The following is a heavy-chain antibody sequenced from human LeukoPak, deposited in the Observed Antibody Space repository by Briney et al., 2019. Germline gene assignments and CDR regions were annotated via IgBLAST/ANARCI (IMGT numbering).Heavy chain of an antibody. CDR2: IFYSGST. CDR1: GGSISSGDYY. V-gene: IGHV4-61*08. D-gene: IGHD3-3*01. CDR3: ASRRYYGFWSGYVD. Sequence: NSSETLSLTCTVSGGSISSGDYYWSWIRQPPGKGLEWIGHIFYSGSTNYNPSLRSRVTISVDTSKKQFSLKLSSMTAADTAVYYCASRRYYGFWSGYVDWGQGTLVTVSS. J-gene: IGHJ4*02.